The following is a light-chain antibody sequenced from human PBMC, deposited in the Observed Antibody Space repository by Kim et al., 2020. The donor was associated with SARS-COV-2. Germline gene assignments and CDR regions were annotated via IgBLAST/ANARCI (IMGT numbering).Light chain of an antibody. Sequence: ELTQPPSASGTPVQRVTISCSGSSSNIGSNYVYWYQQLPGTAPKLLIYRNNQRPSGVPDRFSGSKSGTSASLAISGLRSEDEADYYCAAWDDSLSANVVFGGGTQLTVL. CDR1: SSNIGSNY. J-gene: IGLJ2*01. CDR3: AAWDDSLSANVV. CDR2: RNN. V-gene: IGLV1-47*01.